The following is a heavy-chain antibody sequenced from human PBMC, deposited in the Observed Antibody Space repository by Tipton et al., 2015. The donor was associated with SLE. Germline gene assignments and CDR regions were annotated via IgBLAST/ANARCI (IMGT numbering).Heavy chain of an antibody. Sequence: SLRLSCVASGFTFSSFGMHWVRQAPGKGLEWVAFIHYAGSNQYYADSLKGRFTISRDNSKNTLYLQMNSLRTEDTAVYYCAKDLGNSFDYWGQGTLVTVTS. V-gene: IGHV3-30*02. CDR2: IHYAGSNQ. CDR3: AKDLGNSFDY. D-gene: IGHD1-26*01. CDR1: GFTFSSFG. J-gene: IGHJ4*02.